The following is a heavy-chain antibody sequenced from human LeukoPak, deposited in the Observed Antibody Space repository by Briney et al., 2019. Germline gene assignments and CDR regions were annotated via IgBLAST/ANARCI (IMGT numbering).Heavy chain of an antibody. Sequence: SETLSLTCAVYGGSFSGYYWSWIRQPPGKGLEWIAEINHSGSTNYNPSLKSRVTISVDTSKNQFSLKLSSVTAADTAVYYRAERGSYLYWGQGTLVTVSS. J-gene: IGHJ4*02. CDR3: AERGSYLY. D-gene: IGHD1-26*01. CDR2: INHSGST. CDR1: GGSFSGYY. V-gene: IGHV4-34*01.